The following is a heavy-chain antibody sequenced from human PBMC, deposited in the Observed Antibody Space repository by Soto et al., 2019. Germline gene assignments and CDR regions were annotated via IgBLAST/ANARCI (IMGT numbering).Heavy chain of an antibody. Sequence: EVQLLESGGGLAQPGGSLRLSCAASGFSISTYGVTWVRQAPGKGLEWVSGFSGSSGNTYYADSVKGRFTISRDNSKNTVYRQMNSLRAEDTAVYYCARWNGYGDSWGQGTLVTVSS. D-gene: IGHD1-1*01. CDR2: FSGSSGNT. CDR3: ARWNGYGDS. J-gene: IGHJ4*02. CDR1: GFSISTYG. V-gene: IGHV3-23*01.